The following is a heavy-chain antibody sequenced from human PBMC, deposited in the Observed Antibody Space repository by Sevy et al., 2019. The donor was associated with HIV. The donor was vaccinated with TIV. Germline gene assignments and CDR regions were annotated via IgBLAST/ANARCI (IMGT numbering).Heavy chain of an antibody. J-gene: IGHJ6*02. CDR2: IYSSGST. D-gene: IGHD3-3*01. V-gene: IGHV4-59*01. CDR1: GGSTTDYY. CDR3: ARIKFYDVWSGHAHGMDV. Sequence: SETLSLTCTVSGGSTTDYYWTWIRKPPGKGLEWIGYIYSSGSTNYNPSRKSRVTISLDTYMNRFCLNLSSVTAAGTAVYYCARIKFYDVWSGHAHGMDVWGQATTVTVSS.